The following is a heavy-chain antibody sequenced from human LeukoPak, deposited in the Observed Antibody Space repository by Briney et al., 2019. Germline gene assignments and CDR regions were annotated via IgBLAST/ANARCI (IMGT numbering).Heavy chain of an antibody. CDR2: ISSSGSTI. J-gene: IGHJ6*03. CDR3: ARRNYGPGRGGYYYYYMDV. Sequence: GGSLRLSCAASGFTFSSYEMNWVRRAPGKGLEWVSYISSSGSTIYYADSVKGRFTISRDNAKNSLYLQMNSLRAEDTAVYYCARRNYGPGRGGYYYYYMDVWGKGTTVTISS. D-gene: IGHD3-10*01. V-gene: IGHV3-48*03. CDR1: GFTFSSYE.